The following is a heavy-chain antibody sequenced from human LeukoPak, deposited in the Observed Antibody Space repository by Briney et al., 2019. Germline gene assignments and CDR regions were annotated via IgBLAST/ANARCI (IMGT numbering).Heavy chain of an antibody. D-gene: IGHD6-19*01. V-gene: IGHV1-24*01. CDR2: FDSENNKM. J-gene: IGHJ4*02. CDR3: ATDRVFRSSGWSWGFFDY. CDR1: EYSLSDLS. Sequence: ASVKVSCKFSEYSLSDLSIHWVREAPGEGLEWMGGFDSENNKMVYSQKFQGRVTMTEDTSADTAYMELTSLRSEDTAVYFCATDRVFRSSGWSWGFFDYWGQGTLVIVSS.